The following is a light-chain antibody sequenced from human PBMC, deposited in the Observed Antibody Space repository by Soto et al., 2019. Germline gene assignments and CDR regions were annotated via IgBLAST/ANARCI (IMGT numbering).Light chain of an antibody. J-gene: IGLJ1*01. CDR1: SGDVGAYNY. CDR2: DVS. CDR3: TSWTSSNSYV. Sequence: QSALTQPASVSGSPAQSITISCTGTSGDVGAYNYVSWYQQYPGKAPKLMIFDVSNRPSGISHRFSGSKSGDTASLTISGLQAEDEADYYCTSWTSSNSYVFGTGTKVTVL. V-gene: IGLV2-14*01.